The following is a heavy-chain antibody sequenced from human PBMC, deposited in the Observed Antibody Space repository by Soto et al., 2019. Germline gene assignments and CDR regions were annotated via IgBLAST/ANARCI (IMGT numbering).Heavy chain of an antibody. Sequence: GGSLRLSCAASGIIFRNYGMHWVRQAPGMGLEWVAVISDDGSYQYYADSVQGRFTVSRDNSKNTLYLQMNSLRTEDTAVYYCAKAGGRRWTPFDPWGQGTLVTVSS. CDR2: ISDDGSYQ. D-gene: IGHD1-26*01. CDR1: GIIFRNYG. V-gene: IGHV3-30*18. J-gene: IGHJ5*02. CDR3: AKAGGRRWTPFDP.